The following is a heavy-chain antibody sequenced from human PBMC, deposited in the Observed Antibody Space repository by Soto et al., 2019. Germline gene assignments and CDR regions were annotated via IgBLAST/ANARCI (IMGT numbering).Heavy chain of an antibody. J-gene: IGHJ3*02. CDR2: ISSSNSYT. Sequence: VQLVESGGGLVTPGGSLRLSCAASGFTFSDYYMSWIRQAPGKGLEWVSYISSSNSYTNYADSVKGRFTISRDNAXXSLYRQMNSLRAEDTAVYYCARDADILTGSDAFDIWGQGTMVTVSS. CDR1: GFTFSDYY. CDR3: ARDADILTGSDAFDI. V-gene: IGHV3-11*05. D-gene: IGHD3-9*01.